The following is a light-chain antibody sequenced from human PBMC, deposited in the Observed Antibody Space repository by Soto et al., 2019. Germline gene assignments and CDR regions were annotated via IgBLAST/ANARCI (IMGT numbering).Light chain of an antibody. CDR1: QSVSSSS. J-gene: IGKJ2*01. CDR2: GAS. V-gene: IGKV3-20*01. Sequence: EIVLTQSPGTLSLSPGERATLSCRASQSVSSSSLAWYQKKPGQAPRLLIYGASSRATGIPDRFSASGSGTDFTLTISGLEPEDFAVYYCHQYGSSSYTFGQGTKLEI. CDR3: HQYGSSSYT.